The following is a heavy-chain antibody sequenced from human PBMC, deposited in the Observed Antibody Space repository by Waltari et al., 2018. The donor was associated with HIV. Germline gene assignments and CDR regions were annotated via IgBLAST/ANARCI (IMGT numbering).Heavy chain of an antibody. CDR3: ASRIVRSDNLDY. D-gene: IGHD1-26*01. V-gene: IGHV4-39*01. Sequence: QLQLQESGPGLVKPSETLSLTCTVSGGSFSSRSYYWGWIRQPPGTGLGWIGSRYSSGSTSYNRSRKGKVTISGDTGKDQLSLMLSSVTAADTAVYYWASRIVRSDNLDYWGQGTLVTVSS. J-gene: IGHJ4*02. CDR2: RYSSGST. CDR1: GGSFSSRSYY.